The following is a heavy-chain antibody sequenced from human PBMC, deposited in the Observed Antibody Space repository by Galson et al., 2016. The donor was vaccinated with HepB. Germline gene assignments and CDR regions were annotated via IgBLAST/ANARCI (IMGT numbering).Heavy chain of an antibody. J-gene: IGHJ4*02. CDR1: GGSFSNYY. Sequence: SETLSLTCAVYGGSFSNYYWNWIRQPPGKGLEWIGETSHGGSTTYNPSLKSRVAISVDTSKNLFSLKLSSVTAADTAVYYCARGGFSSSWYLEYWGQGTLVTVSS. CDR2: TSHGGST. CDR3: ARGGFSSSWYLEY. V-gene: IGHV4-34*01. D-gene: IGHD6-13*01.